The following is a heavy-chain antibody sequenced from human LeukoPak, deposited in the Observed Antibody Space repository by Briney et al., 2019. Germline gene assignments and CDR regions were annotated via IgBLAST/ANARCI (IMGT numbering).Heavy chain of an antibody. CDR2: IRSKAYGGTT. J-gene: IGHJ6*03. CDR3: TRVGGYYMDV. V-gene: IGHV3-49*04. CDR1: GFTFGDYA. D-gene: IGHD3-16*01. Sequence: TGGSLRLSCTASGFTFGDYAMSWVRQAPGKGLEWVGFIRSKAYGGTTEYAASVKGRFTISRDDSKSIAYLQMNSLKTEDTAVYYCTRVGGYYMDVWGKGTTVTVSS.